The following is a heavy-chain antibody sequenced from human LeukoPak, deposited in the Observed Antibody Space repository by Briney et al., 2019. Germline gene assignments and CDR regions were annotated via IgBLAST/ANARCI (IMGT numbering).Heavy chain of an antibody. CDR1: GASISSYY. CDR3: ARMYSSSSEVDY. Sequence: SQTLSLTCTVSGASISSYYWSWIRQPPGKGTEWLGYIYYSGSTNYNPSPKSRVTISVDTSKNQFSLKLSSVTAADTAVYYCARMYSSSSEVDYWGQGTLVTVSS. J-gene: IGHJ4*02. V-gene: IGHV4-59*01. D-gene: IGHD6-6*01. CDR2: IYYSGST.